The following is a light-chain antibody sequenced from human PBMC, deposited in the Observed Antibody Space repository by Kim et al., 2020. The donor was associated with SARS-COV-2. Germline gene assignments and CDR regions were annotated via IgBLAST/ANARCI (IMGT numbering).Light chain of an antibody. V-gene: IGLV1-47*01. CDR1: SSNIGSNY. CDR3: AAWDDSLSGRV. J-gene: IGLJ3*02. Sequence: ELTQPPSASGTPGQRVTISCSGSSSNIGSNYVYWYQQLPGTAPKLLICKNNQRPSGVPDRFSGSKSGTSASLAISGLRSEDEADYYCAAWDDSLSGRVFGGGTKLTVL. CDR2: KNN.